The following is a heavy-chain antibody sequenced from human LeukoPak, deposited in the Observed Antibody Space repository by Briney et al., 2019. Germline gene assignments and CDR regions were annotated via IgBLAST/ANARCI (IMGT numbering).Heavy chain of an antibody. V-gene: IGHV3-23*01. CDR3: AKEEPTIFLNRGSFDY. Sequence: GGSLRLSCAASGFTFSSYAMSWVRQAPGKGLEWVSAISGSGGSTYYADSVKGRFTISRDNSKNTLYLQMNSLRAEDTAVYYCAKEEPTIFLNRGSFDYWGQGTLVTVSS. J-gene: IGHJ4*02. CDR1: GFTFSSYA. CDR2: ISGSGGST. D-gene: IGHD3-3*01.